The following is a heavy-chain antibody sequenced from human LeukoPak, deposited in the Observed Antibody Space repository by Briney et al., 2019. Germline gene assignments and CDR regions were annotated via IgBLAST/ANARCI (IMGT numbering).Heavy chain of an antibody. V-gene: IGHV1-46*01. Sequence: ASVKVSCKASGYTFTSYYMHWVRQAPGQGLEWMGIINPSGGTTGYAQKFQGRVTMTRDTSTSTVYMELSSLRSEDTAVYYCARDRQYPTGWFDPWGQGTLVTVSS. CDR3: ARDRQYPTGWFDP. CDR2: INPSGGTT. CDR1: GYTFTSYY. D-gene: IGHD2-2*01. J-gene: IGHJ5*02.